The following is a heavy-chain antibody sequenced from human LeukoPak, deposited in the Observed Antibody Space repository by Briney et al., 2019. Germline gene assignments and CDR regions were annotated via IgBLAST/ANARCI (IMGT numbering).Heavy chain of an antibody. Sequence: PGGSLGLSCAASGFTFSSYSMNWVRQAPGKGLEWVSYITSSSTNIYYADSVKGRFTISRDNAKNSLYLQMNSLRAEDTAVYYCAYSYGPYYYDYWGQGTLVTVSS. CDR2: ITSSSTNI. V-gene: IGHV3-48*01. D-gene: IGHD5-18*01. CDR3: AYSYGPYYYDY. CDR1: GFTFSSYS. J-gene: IGHJ4*02.